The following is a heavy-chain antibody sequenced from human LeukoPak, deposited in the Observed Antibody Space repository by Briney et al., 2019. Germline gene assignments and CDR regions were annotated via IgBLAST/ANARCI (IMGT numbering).Heavy chain of an antibody. V-gene: IGHV4-34*01. CDR1: GGSFSGYY. J-gene: IGHJ5*02. D-gene: IGHD3-16*02. CDR2: INHSGST. Sequence: TSETLSLTCAVYGGSFSGYYWSWIRQPPGKGLEWIGEINHSGSTNYNPSLKSRVTISVDTSKNQFSLKLSSVPAADTAVYYCARNDYVWGSYRLNWFDPWGQGTLVTVSS. CDR3: ARNDYVWGSYRLNWFDP.